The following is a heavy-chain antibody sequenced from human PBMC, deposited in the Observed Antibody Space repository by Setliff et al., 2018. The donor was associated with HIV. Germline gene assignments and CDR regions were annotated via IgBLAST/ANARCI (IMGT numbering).Heavy chain of an antibody. V-gene: IGHV1-2*06. CDR2: INPNSGGT. J-gene: IGHJ1*01. CDR3: ATVRRYYYDSSGQEYFQH. CDR1: GYTFTNNY. D-gene: IGHD3-22*01. Sequence: GASVKVSCKASGYTFTNNYIHWVRQAPGQGLEWMGRINPNSGGTNYAQKFQGRVTMTRDTSISTAYMELSRLRSEDTAVYYCATVRRYYYDSSGQEYFQHWGQGTLVTVSS.